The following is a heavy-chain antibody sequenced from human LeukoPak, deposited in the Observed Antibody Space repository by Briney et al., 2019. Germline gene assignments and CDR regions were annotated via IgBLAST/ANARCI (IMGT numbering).Heavy chain of an antibody. CDR3: ARVIIVGATGI. J-gene: IGHJ3*02. V-gene: IGHV3-48*03. Sequence: GGSLRLSCAASGFTFSRFWMNWVRQAPGKGLEWVSYISSGGSTVYYADSVKGRFTISRDNAKNSLYLQMNSLRAEDTAVYYCARVIIVGATGIWGQGTMVTVSS. D-gene: IGHD1-26*01. CDR2: ISSGGSTV. CDR1: GFTFSRFW.